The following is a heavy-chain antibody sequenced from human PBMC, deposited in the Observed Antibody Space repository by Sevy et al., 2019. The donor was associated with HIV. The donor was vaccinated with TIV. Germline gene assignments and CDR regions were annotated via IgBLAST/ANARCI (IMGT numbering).Heavy chain of an antibody. J-gene: IGHJ3*02. CDR2: INPSGGST. CDR3: ARGGYCSGGRCYPEAFDI. D-gene: IGHD2-15*01. CDR1: GYTFTSYY. Sequence: ASVKVSCKASGYTFTSYYMHWVRQAPGQGLEWMGIINPSGGSTSYALKFQGRVTMTRDTSTSTVYMELSSLRSEDTAVYYCARGGYCSGGRCYPEAFDIWGQGTMVTVSS. V-gene: IGHV1-46*01.